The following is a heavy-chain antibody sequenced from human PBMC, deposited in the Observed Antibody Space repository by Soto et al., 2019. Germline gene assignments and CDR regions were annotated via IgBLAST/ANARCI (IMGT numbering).Heavy chain of an antibody. J-gene: IGHJ6*02. V-gene: IGHV3-23*01. CDR3: AKSEGYYDFWSGYTDYYYYGMDV. D-gene: IGHD3-3*01. CDR2: ISGSGGST. Sequence: EVQLLESGGGLVQPGGSLRLSCAASGFTFSSYAMSWVRQAPGKGLEWVSAISGSGGSTYYADSVKGRFTISRDNSKNTLYLQMNSLRAEDTAVYYCAKSEGYYDFWSGYTDYYYYGMDVWGQGTTVTVSS. CDR1: GFTFSSYA.